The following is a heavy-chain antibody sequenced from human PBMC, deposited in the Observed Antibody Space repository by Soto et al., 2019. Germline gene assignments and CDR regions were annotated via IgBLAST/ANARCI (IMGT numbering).Heavy chain of an antibody. CDR3: AKSRDGYNFHYYYGMDV. D-gene: IGHD5-12*01. J-gene: IGHJ6*02. CDR2: ISFDGSNQ. Sequence: PGGSLRLSCAVSGFTFSNYGMHWVRQAPGKGLEWVAVISFDGSNQFYGDSVRDRFTISRDNSKNTLYLQMNSLRAEDTAVYFCAKSRDGYNFHYYYGMDVWGQGTTVTVSS. V-gene: IGHV3-30*18. CDR1: GFTFSNYG.